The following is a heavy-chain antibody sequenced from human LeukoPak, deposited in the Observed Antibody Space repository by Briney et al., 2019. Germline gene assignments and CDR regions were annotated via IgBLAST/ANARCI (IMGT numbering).Heavy chain of an antibody. CDR1: GGSISSGGYY. V-gene: IGHV4-61*08. D-gene: IGHD3-22*01. Sequence: PSETLSLTCTVSGGSISSGGYYWSWIRQHPGTGLEWIGYIYYSGSTNYNPSLKSRVTISVDTSKNQFSLKLSSVTAADTAVYYCARGVAQYYYDSSGSRVGASFDYWGQGTLVTVSS. CDR3: ARGVAQYYYDSSGSRVGASFDY. CDR2: IYYSGST. J-gene: IGHJ4*02.